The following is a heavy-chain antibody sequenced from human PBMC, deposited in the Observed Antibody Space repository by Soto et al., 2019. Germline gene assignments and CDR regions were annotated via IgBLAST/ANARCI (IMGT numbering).Heavy chain of an antibody. CDR1: GGTFNNYA. J-gene: IGHJ4*02. V-gene: IGHV1-69*12. CDR2: IIPMFGTT. D-gene: IGHD6-19*01. CDR3: VRGERISVAGPLFDY. Sequence: QVQLVQSGAEVKKPGSSVKVSCKASGGTFNNYAISWVRQAPGQGLEWMGGIIPMFGTTNYAQKFQGRVTIIADESTGTAYMELSSLRSEDTAVYYCVRGERISVAGPLFDYWGQGTLVTVSS.